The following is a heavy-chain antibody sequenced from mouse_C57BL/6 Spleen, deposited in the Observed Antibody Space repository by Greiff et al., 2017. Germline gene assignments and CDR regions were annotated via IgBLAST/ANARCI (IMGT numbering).Heavy chain of an antibody. D-gene: IGHD3-2*02. J-gene: IGHJ3*01. CDR2: IYPGDGDT. CDR3: ARDSSDPAWFAY. CDR1: GYAFSSSW. Sequence: VQLQQSGPELVKPGASVKISCKASGYAFSSSWMHWVKQRPGKGLEWIGRIYPGDGDTNYNGKFKGKATLTADKSSSTAYMQLSSLTSEDSAVYFCARDSSDPAWFAYWGQGTLVTVSA. V-gene: IGHV1-82*01.